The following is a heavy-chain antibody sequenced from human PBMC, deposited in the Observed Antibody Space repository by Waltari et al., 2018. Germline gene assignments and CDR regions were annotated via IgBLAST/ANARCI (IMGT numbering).Heavy chain of an antibody. CDR1: GFSLSTSGVG. J-gene: IGHJ3*02. Sequence: QITLKESGPTLVKPTQTLTLTCTFSGFSLSTSGVGVGWIRQPPGTAREWLALIYWNDDKRYSPSLKSRLTITKDTSKNQVVLTMTNMDPVDTATYYCAHRHKTYYYGSGSYYLDAFDIWGQGTMVTVSS. CDR2: IYWNDDK. CDR3: AHRHKTYYYGSGSYYLDAFDI. V-gene: IGHV2-5*01. D-gene: IGHD3-10*01.